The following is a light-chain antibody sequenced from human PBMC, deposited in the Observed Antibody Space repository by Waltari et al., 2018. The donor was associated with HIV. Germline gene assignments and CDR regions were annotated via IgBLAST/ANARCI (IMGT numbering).Light chain of an antibody. V-gene: IGLV1-47*01. CDR2: RKK. Sequence: QSVLTQPPSASGTPGQRVTISCSGSSSNIGSNYVYWYQQPPVKAPKLRTHRKKQRPSGVPDRFPGSKSGTSASRAIGGLRSEDEADYYCAAWDDSLRGFYVFGTGTKVTVL. CDR1: SSNIGSNY. CDR3: AAWDDSLRGFYV. J-gene: IGLJ1*01.